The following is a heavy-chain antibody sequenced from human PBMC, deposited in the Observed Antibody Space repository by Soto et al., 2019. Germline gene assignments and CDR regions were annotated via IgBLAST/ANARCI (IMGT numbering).Heavy chain of an antibody. J-gene: IGHJ4*02. Sequence: QVQLQQWGAGLLKPSETLSLTCAVYGGSFSGYYWSWIRQPPGKGLEWIGEINHSGSTNYNPSLKSRVTISVDTSKNQFSLKLSSVTAADTAVYYCARPLPGIAVAGYGFYYFAYWGQGTLVTVSS. CDR1: GGSFSGYY. V-gene: IGHV4-34*01. CDR3: ARPLPGIAVAGYGFYYFAY. D-gene: IGHD6-19*01. CDR2: INHSGST.